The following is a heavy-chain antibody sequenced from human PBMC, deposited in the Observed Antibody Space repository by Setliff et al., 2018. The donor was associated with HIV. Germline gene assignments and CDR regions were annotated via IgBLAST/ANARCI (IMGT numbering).Heavy chain of an antibody. CDR1: GFTFISYA. CDR2: ISGSVVST. D-gene: IGHD5-18*01. J-gene: IGHJ1*01. V-gene: IGHV3-23*01. CDR3: ARDGYSYGHEYCQH. Sequence: QPGGSLRLSCAASGFTFISYAMRWVRQARGKGLEWVSGISGSVVSTYYADSVKGRFSISRDNSKNTRYLQMSSLRAEDTAVYFCARDGYSYGHEYCQHWGQGTLVTVSS.